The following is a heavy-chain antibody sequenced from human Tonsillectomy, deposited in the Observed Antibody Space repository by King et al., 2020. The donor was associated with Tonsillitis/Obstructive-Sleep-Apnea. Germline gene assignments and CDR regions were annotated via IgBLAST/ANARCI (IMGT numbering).Heavy chain of an antibody. Sequence: TLKESGPTLVKPTQTLTLTCTFSGFSLSTSGVGVGWIRQPPGKALEWLALIYWDDDKRYSPSLKSRLTITKDTSKNQVVLTMTNMDPVDTATYFCAHRPLTGSSGDAFDYWGQGTMVTVSS. CDR1: GFSLSTSGVG. V-gene: IGHV2-5*02. CDR2: IYWDDDK. J-gene: IGHJ3*01. CDR3: AHRPLTGSSGDAFDY. D-gene: IGHD1-14*01.